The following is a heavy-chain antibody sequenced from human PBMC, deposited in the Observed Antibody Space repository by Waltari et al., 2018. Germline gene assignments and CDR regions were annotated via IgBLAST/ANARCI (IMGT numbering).Heavy chain of an antibody. V-gene: IGHV3-74*01. J-gene: IGHJ4*02. Sequence: EVQLVESGGGLVQPGGALRLSCVAPGFTFSSSWMHWVGQAPGKGLVWVSRINNDGTSTSCADSVKGRFTISRDNAKNTLYLQMNSLRAEDTAVYYCTRAGYYRFDYWGQGTLATVSS. CDR3: TRAGYYRFDY. CDR2: INNDGTST. D-gene: IGHD3-9*01. CDR1: GFTFSSSW.